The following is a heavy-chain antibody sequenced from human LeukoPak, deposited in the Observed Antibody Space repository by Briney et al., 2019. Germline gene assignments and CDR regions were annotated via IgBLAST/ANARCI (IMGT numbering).Heavy chain of an antibody. D-gene: IGHD6-13*01. CDR1: GFTFSSYA. CDR3: AKEEYSSSWRYFDY. V-gene: IGHV3-23*01. CDR2: ISGSGGST. Sequence: GGSLRLSRAASGFTFSSYAMSWVGQAPAKGLEWGSAISGSGGSTYYADSVKGRFTISRDNSKNTLYLQMNSLRAEDTAVYYCAKEEYSSSWRYFDYWGQGTLVTVSS. J-gene: IGHJ4*02.